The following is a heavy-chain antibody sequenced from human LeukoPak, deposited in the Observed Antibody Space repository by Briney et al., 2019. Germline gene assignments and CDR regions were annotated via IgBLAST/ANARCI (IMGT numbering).Heavy chain of an antibody. J-gene: IGHJ4*02. V-gene: IGHV3-7*04. CDR2: IKQDGSEK. CDR1: GLTFSSYW. Sequence: PGGSLRLSCAASGLTFSSYWMSWGRQAPGKGLEWVANIKQDGSEKYYVDSVKGRFTISRDNAKNSLYVQMNSLRAGDTAVYYCVRATTAFDYWGQGTLVTVSS. D-gene: IGHD4-17*01. CDR3: VRATTAFDY.